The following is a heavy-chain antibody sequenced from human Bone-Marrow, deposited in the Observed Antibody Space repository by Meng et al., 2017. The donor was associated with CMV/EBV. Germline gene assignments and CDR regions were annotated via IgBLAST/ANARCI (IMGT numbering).Heavy chain of an antibody. J-gene: IGHJ4*02. CDR3: ARDNGGYCSGGSCHSYND. Sequence: GGSLRLSCAASGFSFRGYGMHWVRQAPGKGLEWVAHIGYDGSNKWYADSVKDRFTISKDNSKNTLYLQMNSLRAEDTALYYCARDNGGYCSGGSCHSYNDWGQGTLVTVSS. V-gene: IGHV3-33*01. CDR2: IGYDGSNK. D-gene: IGHD2-15*01. CDR1: GFSFRGYG.